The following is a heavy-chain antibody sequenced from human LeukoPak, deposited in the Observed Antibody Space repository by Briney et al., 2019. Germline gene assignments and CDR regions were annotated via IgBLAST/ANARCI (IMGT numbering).Heavy chain of an antibody. CDR3: ARPNITSYYDSRGYDAFDV. Sequence: VESPKISWKGSGYKFNEFWIARVREMPGKGLEWMGIIYPDYSDTIYSPSFQGQVTISADKSVSIAYLQWSSLKASDTAMYYCARPNITSYYDSRGYDAFDVWGQGTMVIVSS. D-gene: IGHD3-22*01. CDR1: GYKFNEFW. V-gene: IGHV5-51*01. J-gene: IGHJ3*01. CDR2: IYPDYSDT.